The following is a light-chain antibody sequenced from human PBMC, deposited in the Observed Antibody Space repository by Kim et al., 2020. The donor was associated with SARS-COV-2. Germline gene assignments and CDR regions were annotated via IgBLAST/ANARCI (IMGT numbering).Light chain of an antibody. CDR1: QGISTY. J-gene: IGKJ2*01. Sequence: SASVVDRVTITCRASQGISTYLAWYQQKPGKVPQLLIYAASALQSGVPSRFGGSGSGTDFTLTISSLQPEDVATYYCQKYNTVPYTFGQGTKLEI. CDR3: QKYNTVPYT. CDR2: AAS. V-gene: IGKV1-27*01.